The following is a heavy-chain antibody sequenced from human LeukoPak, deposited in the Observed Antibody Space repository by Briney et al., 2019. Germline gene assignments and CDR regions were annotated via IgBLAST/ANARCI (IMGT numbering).Heavy chain of an antibody. CDR2: VYSGGNT. CDR3: ARDRVGATTNFDY. J-gene: IGHJ4*02. D-gene: IGHD1-26*01. Sequence: GGSLRLSCAASGFTVSSNYMSWVRQAPGKGLDWVSVVYSGGNTYYADSVKGRFTISRDNSKNTLYLQMNSLRAEDTAVYYCARDRVGATTNFDYWGQGTLVTVSS. V-gene: IGHV3-53*01. CDR1: GFTVSSNY.